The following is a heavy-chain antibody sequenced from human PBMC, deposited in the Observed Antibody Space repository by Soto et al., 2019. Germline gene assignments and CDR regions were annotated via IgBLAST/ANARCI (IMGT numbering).Heavy chain of an antibody. V-gene: IGHV4-30-4*01. CDR1: GGSISSGDYY. Sequence: SETLSLTCTVSGGSISSGDYYWSWIRQPPGKGLEWIGYIYYSGSTYYNPSLKSRVTISVDTSKNQFSLKLSSVTAADTAVYYCAREPYYDFWSGYPRHWFDPWGQGTLVTVSS. J-gene: IGHJ5*02. CDR2: IYYSGST. D-gene: IGHD3-3*01. CDR3: AREPYYDFWSGYPRHWFDP.